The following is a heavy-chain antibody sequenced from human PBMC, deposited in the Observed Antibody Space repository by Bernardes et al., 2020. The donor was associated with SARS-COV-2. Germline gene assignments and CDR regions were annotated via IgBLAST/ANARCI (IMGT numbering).Heavy chain of an antibody. CDR2: ISSSSSYI. CDR1: GFTFSSYS. V-gene: IGHV3-21*01. Sequence: GRSLRLSCAASGFTFSSYSMNWVRQAPGKGLEWVSSISSSSSYIYYADSVKGRFTISRDNAKNSLYLQMNSLRAEDTAVYYCARDGRMWWELPDAFDIWGQGTMVTVSS. J-gene: IGHJ3*02. CDR3: ARDGRMWWELPDAFDI. D-gene: IGHD1-26*01.